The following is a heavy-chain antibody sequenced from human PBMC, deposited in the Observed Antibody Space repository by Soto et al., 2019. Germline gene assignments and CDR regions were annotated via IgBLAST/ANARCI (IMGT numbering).Heavy chain of an antibody. Sequence: EVQLLESGGGLVQPGGSLRLSCAASGFTFSSYAMNWVRQAPGKGLEWVSAISASGGSTYYADSVKGRFTISRDNSKYXLYLQMSGLSAEDRAVYYCARPRVWGEGNYSVVDYWGQGTLVTVSS. CDR1: GFTFSSYA. CDR2: ISASGGST. J-gene: IGHJ4*02. D-gene: IGHD1-7*01. V-gene: IGHV3-23*01. CDR3: ARPRVWGEGNYSVVDY.